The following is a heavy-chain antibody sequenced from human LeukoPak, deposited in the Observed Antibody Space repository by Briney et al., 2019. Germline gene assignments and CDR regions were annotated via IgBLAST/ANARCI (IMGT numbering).Heavy chain of an antibody. CDR2: IYYSGNT. Sequence: EPSETLSLTCTVSGDSINDYYWTWIRQPPGKGLEWIGYIYYSGNTNYNPSLKSRVTISLDTSKNQFSLKLTSVTAADTAMYYCARRKAKTPNYFDYWGQGALVTVSS. CDR1: GDSINDYY. V-gene: IGHV4-59*08. J-gene: IGHJ4*02. CDR3: ARRKAKTPNYFDY.